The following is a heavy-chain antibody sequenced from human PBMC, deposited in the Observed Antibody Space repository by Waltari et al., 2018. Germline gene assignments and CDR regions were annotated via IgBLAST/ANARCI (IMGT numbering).Heavy chain of an antibody. J-gene: IGHJ6*03. Sequence: QVQLQESGPGLVKPSQTLSLTCTVSGGSISSGGYYWSWIRQHPGKGLEWIGYIYYSGSTYYNPSLKSRVTRSVDTSKNQFSLKLSSVTAADTAVYYCARDLGGYYDFWSGYYSHYYYYMDVWGKGTTVTVSS. D-gene: IGHD3-3*01. CDR3: ARDLGGYYDFWSGYYSHYYYYMDV. CDR1: GGSISSGGYY. CDR2: IYYSGST. V-gene: IGHV4-31*03.